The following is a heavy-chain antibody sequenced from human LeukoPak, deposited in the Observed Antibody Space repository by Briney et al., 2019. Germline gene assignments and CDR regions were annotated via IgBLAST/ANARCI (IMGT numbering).Heavy chain of an antibody. CDR1: GYTFTSYG. Sequence: ASVKVSCKASGYTFTSYGISWVRRAPGQGLEWMGWISAYNGDTNYAQKVQGRVTMTSDTSTNTAYMELRSLTSDDTAVYYCARDFTLIIAVNSPAFDIWGQGTMVTVSS. J-gene: IGHJ3*02. V-gene: IGHV1-18*01. CDR3: ARDFTLIIAVNSPAFDI. CDR2: ISAYNGDT. D-gene: IGHD4-23*01.